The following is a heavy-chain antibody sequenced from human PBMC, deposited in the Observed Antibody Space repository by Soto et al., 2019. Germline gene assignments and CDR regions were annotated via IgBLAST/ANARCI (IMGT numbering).Heavy chain of an antibody. J-gene: IGHJ6*04. Sequence: ASVKVSCKASGYTFTSYGISWVRHAPGQGLEWMGWISAYNGNTNYAQKLQGRVTMTTDTSTSTAYMELRSLRSDDTAVYYCAREGYDFWSGYFLAPMDVWGKGTTVTVSS. CDR1: GYTFTSYG. CDR3: AREGYDFWSGYFLAPMDV. D-gene: IGHD3-3*01. V-gene: IGHV1-18*01. CDR2: ISAYNGNT.